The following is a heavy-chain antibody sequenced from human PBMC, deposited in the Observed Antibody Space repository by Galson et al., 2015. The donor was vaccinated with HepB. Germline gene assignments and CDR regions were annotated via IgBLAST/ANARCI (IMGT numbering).Heavy chain of an antibody. V-gene: IGHV1-2*02. J-gene: IGHJ4*02. CDR2: INPNSGGT. CDR3: ARDGPSIAAQGY. D-gene: IGHD6-6*01. CDR1: GYTFTGYY. Sequence: SVKVSCKASGYTFTGYYMHWVRQAPGQGPEWMGWINPNSGGTNYAQKFQGRVTMTRDTSISTAYMELSRLRSDDTAVYYCARDGPSIAAQGYWGQGTLVTVSS.